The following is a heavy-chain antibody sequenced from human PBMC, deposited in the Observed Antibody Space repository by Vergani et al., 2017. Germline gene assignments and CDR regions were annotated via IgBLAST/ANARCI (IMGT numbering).Heavy chain of an antibody. V-gene: IGHV3-23*01. CDR2: ISGSGGST. J-gene: IGHJ6*02. D-gene: IGHD4-17*01. Sequence: EVQLLESGGGLVQPGVSLRLSCAASGFTFSSYAMSWVRQAPGKGLEWVSAISGSGGSTYYADSVKGRFTISRDNSKNTLYLQMNSLRAEDTAVYYCAKGSTVTKGEYYYYGMDVWGQGTTVTVSS. CDR3: AKGSTVTKGEYYYYGMDV. CDR1: GFTFSSYA.